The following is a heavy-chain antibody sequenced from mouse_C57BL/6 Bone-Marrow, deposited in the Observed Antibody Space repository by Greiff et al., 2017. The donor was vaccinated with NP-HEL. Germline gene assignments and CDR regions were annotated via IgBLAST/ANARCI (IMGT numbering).Heavy chain of an antibody. J-gene: IGHJ3*01. CDR1: GFSFNTYA. CDR3: VRQSYGAWFAY. V-gene: IGHV10-1*01. Sequence: EVKLMESGGGLVQPKGSLKLSCAASGFSFNTYAMNWVRQAPGKGLEWVARIRSKSNNDATYYADSVKDRFTISRDDSESMLYLQMNNLKTEDTAMYYCVRQSYGAWFAYWCQGTLVTVSA. CDR2: IRSKSNNDAT. D-gene: IGHD1-1*01.